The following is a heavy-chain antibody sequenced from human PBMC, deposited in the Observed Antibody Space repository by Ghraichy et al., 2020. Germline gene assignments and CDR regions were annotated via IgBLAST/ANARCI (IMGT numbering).Heavy chain of an antibody. D-gene: IGHD3-16*02. CDR1: GFTFSNYW. J-gene: IGHJ4*02. Sequence: GGSLRLSCTASGFTFSNYWMSWLRQAPGKGLEWVANIKQDGSERLYVDSVKGRFTISRDNAKNSLYMQLSSLGAEDTAVYYCAKLIGDFSFYDYWGQGTLVTVSS. V-gene: IGHV3-7*01. CDR3: AKLIGDFSFYDY. CDR2: IKQDGSER.